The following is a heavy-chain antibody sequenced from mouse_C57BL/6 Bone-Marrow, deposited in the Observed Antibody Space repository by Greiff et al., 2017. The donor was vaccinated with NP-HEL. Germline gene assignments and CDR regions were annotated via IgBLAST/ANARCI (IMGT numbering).Heavy chain of an antibody. CDR3: ARDPLRFDY. CDR2: ISDGGSYT. CDR1: GFTFSSYA. J-gene: IGHJ2*01. D-gene: IGHD2-12*01. V-gene: IGHV5-4*01. Sequence: EVQRVESGGGLVKPGGSLKLSCAASGFTFSSYAMSWVRQTPEKRLEWVAHISDGGSYTYYPDNVKGRFTISRDNATNNLYLQMSHLKSEDTAMYYCARDPLRFDYWGQGTTLTVSS.